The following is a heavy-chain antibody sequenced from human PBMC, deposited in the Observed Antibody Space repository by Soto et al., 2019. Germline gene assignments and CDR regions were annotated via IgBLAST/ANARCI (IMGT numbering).Heavy chain of an antibody. V-gene: IGHV3-30-3*01. CDR3: ARGLEDIVVVVAATLSPFDY. D-gene: IGHD2-15*01. J-gene: IGHJ4*02. CDR1: GFTFSSYA. CDR2: ISYDGSNK. Sequence: GGSLRLSCAASGFTFSSYAMHWVRQAPGKGLEWVAVISYDGSNKYYADSVKGRFTISRDNSKKTLYLQMNSLRAEDTAVYYCARGLEDIVVVVAATLSPFDYWGQGNMVTVS.